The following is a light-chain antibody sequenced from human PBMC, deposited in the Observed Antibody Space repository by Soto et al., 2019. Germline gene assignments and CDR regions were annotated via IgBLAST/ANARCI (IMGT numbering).Light chain of an antibody. CDR2: WAS. Sequence: DIVMTQSPDSLAVSLGERATINCKSSQSVLYSSNNKNYLAWYPQKPGQPPMLLIYWASTRESGVPDRFSGSGSGTDFTLTISSLQAEDVAVYYCQQYYSTPRTFGQGTKLEIK. CDR1: QSVLYSSNNKNY. J-gene: IGKJ2*01. CDR3: QQYYSTPRT. V-gene: IGKV4-1*01.